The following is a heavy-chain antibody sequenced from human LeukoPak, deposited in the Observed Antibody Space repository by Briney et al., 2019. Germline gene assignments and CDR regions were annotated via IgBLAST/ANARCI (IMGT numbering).Heavy chain of an antibody. CDR3: AREYYDSSGYMSSIQDWFDP. CDR1: GGSISSYY. Sequence: SETLSLTCTVSGGSISSYYWSWIRQPPGKGLEWIGYIYYSGSINYNPSLKSRVTISVDTSKNQFSLKLSSVTAADTAVYYCAREYYDSSGYMSSIQDWFDPWGQGTLVTVSS. J-gene: IGHJ5*02. CDR2: IYYSGSI. D-gene: IGHD3-22*01. V-gene: IGHV4-59*01.